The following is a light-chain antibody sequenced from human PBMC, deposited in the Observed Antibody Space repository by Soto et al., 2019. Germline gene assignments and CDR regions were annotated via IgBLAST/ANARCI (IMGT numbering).Light chain of an antibody. CDR2: GAY. CDR3: QKLNAYPPWT. V-gene: IGKV1-9*01. Sequence: HLTESPSSLSASVGDIVTITCRASQGISSNLAWYQQKPGRAPKLMVFGAYTLQSGVPSRFSGSGSGTDFTLTISSLQPEDFATYFCQKLNAYPPWTCGQGTKVDIK. J-gene: IGKJ1*01. CDR1: QGISSN.